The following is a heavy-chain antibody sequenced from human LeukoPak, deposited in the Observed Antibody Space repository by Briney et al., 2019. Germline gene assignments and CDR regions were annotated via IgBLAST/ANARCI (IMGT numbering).Heavy chain of an antibody. D-gene: IGHD3/OR15-3a*01. CDR1: GFTFSSYA. CDR2: VVASYEGT. CDR3: EKGKAGGLVDLFDP. V-gene: IGHV3-23*01. J-gene: IGHJ5*02. Sequence: GGSLRLSCAASGFTFSSYAMMWVRQAPGKGLEWVSTVVASYEGTFYANSVKGRFTISRDNSKSTLYMQMNSLRAEDTAVYYCEKGKAGGLVDLFDPWGQGTLVTVSS.